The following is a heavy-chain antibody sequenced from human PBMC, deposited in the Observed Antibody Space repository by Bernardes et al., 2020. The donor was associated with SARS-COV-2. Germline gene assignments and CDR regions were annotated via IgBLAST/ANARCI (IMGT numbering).Heavy chain of an antibody. CDR1: GYTFTSHG. V-gene: IGHV1-18*01. Sequence: ASVKVSCKASGYTFTSHGITWVRQAPGQGLEWMGWISTYNGDTKYAQKLQGRVTMTTDTSTSTAYMELRSLSSDDTAFYYCAGGSGYYTYWGQGPLVTVSS. CDR3: AGGSGYYTY. J-gene: IGHJ4*02. D-gene: IGHD3-22*01. CDR2: ISTYNGDT.